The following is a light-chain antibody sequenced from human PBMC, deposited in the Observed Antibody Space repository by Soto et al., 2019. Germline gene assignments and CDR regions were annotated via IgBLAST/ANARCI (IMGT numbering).Light chain of an antibody. CDR2: HAS. CDR1: QSVGGS. J-gene: IGKJ4*01. Sequence: IVMTPSPATMSVSPRERATLSFRASQSVGGSLAWYQQKPGQAPRLLIYHASPGDTSIPARFSGSGSGTDFSLTISSLQSEDFAVYYCLQYHHWPLTFGGGTKVDIK. V-gene: IGKV3-15*01. CDR3: LQYHHWPLT.